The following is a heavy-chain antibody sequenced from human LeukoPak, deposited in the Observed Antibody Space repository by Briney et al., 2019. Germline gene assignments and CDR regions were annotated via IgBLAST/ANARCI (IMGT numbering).Heavy chain of an antibody. Sequence: GASVKVSCKASGYTFTGYYMHWVRQAPGQGLEWMGWINPNSGGTNYAQKFQGRVTMTRDTSISTAYMELSRLRSDDTAVYYCARDIGGGGVAAAGWDYYYYMDVWGKGTTVTISS. D-gene: IGHD6-13*01. CDR2: INPNSGGT. CDR1: GYTFTGYY. V-gene: IGHV1-2*02. CDR3: ARDIGGGGVAAAGWDYYYYMDV. J-gene: IGHJ6*03.